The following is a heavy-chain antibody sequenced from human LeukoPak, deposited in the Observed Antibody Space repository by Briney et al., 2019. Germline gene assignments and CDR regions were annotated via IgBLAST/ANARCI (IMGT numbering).Heavy chain of an antibody. CDR2: INSDGSST. J-gene: IGHJ4*02. CDR3: ARSGSYLDY. V-gene: IGHV3-74*01. Sequence: PGGSLRLSCAACVFTFSSYWMHSVRQAPGKGLEWVAHINSDGSSTSYADSVKGRFTNSRDNAKNTLYLQMNSLRAEDTAVYYCARSGSYLDYWGQGTLVTVSS. D-gene: IGHD1-26*01. CDR1: VFTFSSYW.